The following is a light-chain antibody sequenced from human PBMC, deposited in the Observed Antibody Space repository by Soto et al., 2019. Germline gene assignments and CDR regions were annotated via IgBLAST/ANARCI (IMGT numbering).Light chain of an antibody. V-gene: IGLV1-44*01. CDR2: RNN. J-gene: IGLJ3*02. CDR1: SSNIGINT. CDR3: AAWDDSLSGVV. Sequence: QSVLTQPPSASGTPGQRVTISCSGSSSNIGINTVNWYQQFPGTAPKLLIDRNNQRPSGVPDRFSGSKSGTSASLAISGLQSEDEAHYYCAAWDDSLSGVVFGGGTKVTVL.